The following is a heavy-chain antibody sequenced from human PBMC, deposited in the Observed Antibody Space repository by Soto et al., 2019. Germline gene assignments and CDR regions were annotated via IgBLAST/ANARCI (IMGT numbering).Heavy chain of an antibody. V-gene: IGHV1-2*02. J-gene: IGHJ4*02. Sequence: QVRLVQSGAEVKKPGASVKVTCKPSGYTFTDAYIHWVRQAPGQGLEWLGWINPKNGGTKYAQKFQGRVTMTRDTSSSTAFMELRSLNSNDTSVYSCAREEGTELDFWGQGPLVTVSS. CDR1: GYTFTDAY. CDR3: AREEGTELDF. CDR2: INPKNGGT. D-gene: IGHD1-7*01.